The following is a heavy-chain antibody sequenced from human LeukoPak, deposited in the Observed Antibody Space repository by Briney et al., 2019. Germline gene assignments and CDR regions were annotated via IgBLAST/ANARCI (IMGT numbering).Heavy chain of an antibody. D-gene: IGHD3-3*01. CDR1: GGSISSGGYY. Sequence: SETLSLTCTVSGGSISSGGYYWSWIRQPPGKGLEWIGYIYYRGSTNYNSSLKSRVTISLDTSKNHFSLKLSSVTAADTAMYYCARITDFWSGYYPDSWGQGTLVTVSS. V-gene: IGHV4-61*08. J-gene: IGHJ4*02. CDR3: ARITDFWSGYYPDS. CDR2: IYYRGST.